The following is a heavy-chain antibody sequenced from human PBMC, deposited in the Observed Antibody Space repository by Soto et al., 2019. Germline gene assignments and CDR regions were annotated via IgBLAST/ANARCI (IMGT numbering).Heavy chain of an antibody. CDR1: GYTFTSYG. J-gene: IGHJ5*02. D-gene: IGHD6-6*01. CDR3: ARDVGGYSSSWPSFGWFDP. V-gene: IGHV1-18*01. Sequence: GASVKVSCKASGYTFTSYGISWVRQAPGQGLEWMGWISAYNGNTNYAQKLQGRVTMTTDTSTSTAYMELRSLRSDDTAVYYCARDVGGYSSSWPSFGWFDPWGQGTLVTVSS. CDR2: ISAYNGNT.